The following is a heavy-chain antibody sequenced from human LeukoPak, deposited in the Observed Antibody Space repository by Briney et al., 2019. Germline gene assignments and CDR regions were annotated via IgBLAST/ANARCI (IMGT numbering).Heavy chain of an antibody. J-gene: IGHJ4*02. CDR2: ISTSSLYI. Sequence: PGGSLRLSCAASGFTFSSYAMNWVRQAPGKGLEWVSFISTSSLYIYYADLVKGRFTISRDNAKNSLFLQMNSLRAEDTAVYYCARDGEGPDYYDSSGLDYWGQGTLVTVSS. D-gene: IGHD3-22*01. V-gene: IGHV3-21*01. CDR1: GFTFSSYA. CDR3: ARDGEGPDYYDSSGLDY.